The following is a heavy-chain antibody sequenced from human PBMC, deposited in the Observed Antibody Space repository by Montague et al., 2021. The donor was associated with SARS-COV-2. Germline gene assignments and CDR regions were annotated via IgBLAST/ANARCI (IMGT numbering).Heavy chain of an antibody. V-gene: IGHV4-34*01. D-gene: IGHD3-10*01. Sequence: SETLSLTCAVYGGSSSGAYWNWVRQPPGKGLEWIAEINYSGSANYNPSLKRRVTLSVDRSKNQFSLQLRSVTAADRAVYYCARGVYDSGNYYTRDQYYGLDVWGQGTTVAVSS. J-gene: IGHJ6*02. CDR2: INYSGSA. CDR1: GGSSSGAY. CDR3: ARGVYDSGNYYTRDQYYGLDV.